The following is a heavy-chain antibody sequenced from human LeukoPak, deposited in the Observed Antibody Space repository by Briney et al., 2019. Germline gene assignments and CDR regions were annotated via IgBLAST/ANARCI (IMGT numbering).Heavy chain of an antibody. Sequence: SQTLSLTCTVSGGSISSGGYYWSWIRQHPGKGLEWIGYIYYSGSTYYNPSLKSRVTISVDTSKNQFSLKPSSVTAADTAVYYCATYYDFWSGCFDYWGQGTLVTVSS. D-gene: IGHD3-3*01. J-gene: IGHJ4*02. V-gene: IGHV4-31*03. CDR2: IYYSGST. CDR3: ATYYDFWSGCFDY. CDR1: GGSISSGGYY.